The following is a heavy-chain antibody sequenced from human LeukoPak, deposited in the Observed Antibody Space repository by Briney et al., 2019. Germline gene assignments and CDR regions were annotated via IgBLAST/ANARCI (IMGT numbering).Heavy chain of an antibody. CDR2: INHSGST. CDR1: DLSLSGYY. Sequence: PSETLCLSCAAYDLSLSGYYWSWVRQPPGKGLEWVGEINHSGSTNYNPSLKSRVTISVDTSKNQFYLKLSSVNAADTDVYCCATEKTYYDSSGDYYGGVFDHWGQGNLVTVSS. D-gene: IGHD3-22*01. J-gene: IGHJ4*02. CDR3: ATEKTYYDSSGDYYGGVFDH. V-gene: IGHV4-34*01.